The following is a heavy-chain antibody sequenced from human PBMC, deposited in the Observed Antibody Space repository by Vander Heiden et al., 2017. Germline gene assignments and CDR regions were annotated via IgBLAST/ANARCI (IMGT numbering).Heavy chain of an antibody. CDR2: ISYDGSNK. J-gene: IGHJ3*02. CDR3: AKPRSYYDSSSGAFDI. V-gene: IGHV3-30*18. Sequence: SSYGMHWVRQAPGKGLEWVAVISYDGSNKYHADSVKGRFTISRDNSKNTLYLQMNSLRAEDTAVYYCAKPRSYYDSSSGAFDIWGQGTMVTVSS. CDR1: SSYG. D-gene: IGHD3-22*01.